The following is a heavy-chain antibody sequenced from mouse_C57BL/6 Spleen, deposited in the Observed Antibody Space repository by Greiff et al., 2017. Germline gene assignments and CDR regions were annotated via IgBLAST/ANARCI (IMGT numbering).Heavy chain of an antibody. CDR1: GYAFSSSW. J-gene: IGHJ2*01. CDR3: ARRGYYGFDY. V-gene: IGHV1-82*01. CDR2: IYPGDGDT. D-gene: IGHD1-1*01. Sequence: QVQLKQSGPELVKPGASVKISCKASGYAFSSSWMNWVKQRPGKGLEWIGRIYPGDGDTNYNGKFKGKATLTADKSSSTAYMQLSSLTSEDSAVYFCARRGYYGFDYWGQGTTLTVSS.